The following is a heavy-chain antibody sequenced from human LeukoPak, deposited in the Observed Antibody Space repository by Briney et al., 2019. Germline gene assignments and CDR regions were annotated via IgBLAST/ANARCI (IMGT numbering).Heavy chain of an antibody. CDR1: GYSFTSYW. Sequence: GESLQISCQGSGYSFTSYWIGWVRQMPGKGLEWMGITYPADSDIRYSPSFQGQVTISADKSISTAYLQWSSLKASDTAMYYCARQEYCSGGSCYTWFDPWGQGTLVTVSS. D-gene: IGHD2-15*01. V-gene: IGHV5-51*01. J-gene: IGHJ5*02. CDR2: TYPADSDI. CDR3: ARQEYCSGGSCYTWFDP.